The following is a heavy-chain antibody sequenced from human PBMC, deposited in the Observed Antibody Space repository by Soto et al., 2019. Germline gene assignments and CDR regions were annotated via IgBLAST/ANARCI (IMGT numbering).Heavy chain of an antibody. CDR2: IYPGDSDT. V-gene: IGHV5-51*01. CDR3: ARHVSSCSYRTNYYYYMDV. J-gene: IGHJ6*03. Sequence: PGESLKISCKGSGYSFTSYWIGWVRQMPGKGLEWMGIIYPGDSDTRYSPSFQGQVTISADKSISTAYLQWSSLKASDTAMYYCARHVSSCSYRTNYYYYMDVWGKGTTVTVSS. CDR1: GYSFTSYW. D-gene: IGHD2-15*01.